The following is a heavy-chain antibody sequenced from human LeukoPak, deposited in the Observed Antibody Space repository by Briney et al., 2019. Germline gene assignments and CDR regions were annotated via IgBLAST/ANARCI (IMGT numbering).Heavy chain of an antibody. D-gene: IGHD2-2*01. V-gene: IGHV3-23*01. CDR3: ARSPTAINGYFDP. CDR1: GFTFSIYA. J-gene: IGHJ5*02. CDR2: ISGGGGST. Sequence: GGSLRLSCAASGFTFSIYAMNWVRQAPGKGLEWVSVISGGGGSTYYADSVKGRFTISRDNSKNTLYLQMNSLRADDTAVYYCARSPTAINGYFDPWGQGTLVTVSS.